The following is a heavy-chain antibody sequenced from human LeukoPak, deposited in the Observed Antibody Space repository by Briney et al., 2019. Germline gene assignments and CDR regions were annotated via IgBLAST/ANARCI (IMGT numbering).Heavy chain of an antibody. CDR2: IYRGETT. V-gene: IGHV4-4*09. J-gene: IGHJ5*02. CDR3: ATHWLEATKTYPYWFDP. CDR1: GGSINNYW. D-gene: IGHD1/OR15-1a*01. Sequence: SETLSLTCSVSGGSINNYWWSWIRQPPGKGLEWIGYIYRGETTNYNPSLKGRVTLSVDTSKNQISLKLNSVTAADTAVYYCATHWLEATKTYPYWFDPWGQGTLVTVSS.